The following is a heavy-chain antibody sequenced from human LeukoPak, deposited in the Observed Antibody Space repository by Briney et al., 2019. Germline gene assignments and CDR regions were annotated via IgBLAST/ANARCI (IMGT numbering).Heavy chain of an antibody. D-gene: IGHD1-14*01. CDR1: GYIFTSYW. CDR2: IHPRDSDT. CDR3: ARHTRANPFDY. Sequence: GGSLKISCKGSGYIFTSYWIGWVRPVPGKGLEGMGIIHPRDSDTIYSPSCQGQVTLSADKSISTAYLQWNSLRASDTAIYYCARHTRANPFDYWGQGTLVTVSS. J-gene: IGHJ4*02. V-gene: IGHV5-51*01.